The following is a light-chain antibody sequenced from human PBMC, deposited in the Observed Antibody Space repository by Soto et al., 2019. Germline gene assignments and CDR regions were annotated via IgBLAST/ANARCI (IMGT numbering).Light chain of an antibody. CDR2: SND. V-gene: IGLV1-47*02. CDR1: SSNIETND. CDR3: ATWDDSLSGVV. J-gene: IGLJ2*01. Sequence: QSVLTQPPSASGTPGQRVTISCSGSSSNIETNDIYWHQQLPGSAPKLLIYSNDQRPSGVPDRFSASKSGTSASLAISGLRSGGEAENFCATWDDSLSGVVFGGGTKVTVL.